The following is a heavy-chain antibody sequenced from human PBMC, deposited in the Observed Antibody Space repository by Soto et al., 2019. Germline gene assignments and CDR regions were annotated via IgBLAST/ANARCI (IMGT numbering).Heavy chain of an antibody. CDR2: IYTSGST. D-gene: IGHD3-10*01. CDR1: GGSISSGGYY. Sequence: SETLSLTCAVSGGSISSGGYYWSWIRQPAGKGLEWIGRIYTSGSTNYNPSLKSRVTMSVDMSKNQFSLKLSSVTAADTAVYYCARDRPGPIGEFDYWGQGTLVTVSS. J-gene: IGHJ4*02. V-gene: IGHV4-61*02. CDR3: ARDRPGPIGEFDY.